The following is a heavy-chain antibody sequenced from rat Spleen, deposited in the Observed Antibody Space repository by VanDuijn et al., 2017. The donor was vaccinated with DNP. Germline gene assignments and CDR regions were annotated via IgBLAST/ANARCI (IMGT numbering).Heavy chain of an antibody. J-gene: IGHJ1*01. CDR2: ISYEGSST. V-gene: IGHV5-22*01. CDR3: ARRGYGSPYWYFDF. CDR1: GFTFTDYY. Sequence: EVQLVESGGGLVQPGRSLKLSCAASGFTFTDYYMAWVRQAPKTGLEWVASISYEGSSTHYGDSVKGRFTISRDNTKNTQYLQMDSLRSEDTATNYWARRGYGSPYWYFDFWGPGTMVTVSS. D-gene: IGHD1-3*01.